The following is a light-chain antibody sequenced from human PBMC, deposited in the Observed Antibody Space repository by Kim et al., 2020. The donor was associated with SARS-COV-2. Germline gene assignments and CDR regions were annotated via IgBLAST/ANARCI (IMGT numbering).Light chain of an antibody. Sequence: GQRDTNSCSGSSSNIGSNTVNWYQQLPGTAPKLLIYSNNQRPSGVPDRFSGSKSGTSASLAISGLQSEDEADYYCAAWDDSLNVYVFGTGTKVTVL. V-gene: IGLV1-44*01. CDR2: SNN. J-gene: IGLJ1*01. CDR1: SSNIGSNT. CDR3: AAWDDSLNVYV.